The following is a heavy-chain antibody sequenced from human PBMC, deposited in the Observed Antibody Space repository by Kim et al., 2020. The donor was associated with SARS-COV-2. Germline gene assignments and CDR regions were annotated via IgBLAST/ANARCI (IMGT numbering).Heavy chain of an antibody. D-gene: IGHD3-16*01. CDR1: GGSITSTSYY. CDR2: IYYSGST. V-gene: IGHV4-39*01. Sequence: SETLSLTCTVSGGSITSTSYYWGWIRQPPGKGLEWIGSIYYSGSTYYNPSLKSRVTISVDTSKNQFSLKLSSVTAADTAVYYCARVSSVITYYYYYGMDVWGRGNTVTVCS. J-gene: IGHJ6*02. CDR3: ARVSSVITYYYYYGMDV.